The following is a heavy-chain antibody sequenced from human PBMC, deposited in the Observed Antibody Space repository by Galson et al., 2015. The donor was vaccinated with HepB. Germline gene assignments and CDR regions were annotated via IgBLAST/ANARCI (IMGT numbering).Heavy chain of an antibody. CDR2: INSDGSST. J-gene: IGHJ4*02. V-gene: IGHV3-74*01. CDR1: GFTFSSYW. CDR3: ARNGYGYGLDY. Sequence: SLRLSCAASGFTFSSYWMHWVRQAPGKGLVWVSRINSDGSSTSYADSVKGRFTISRDNAKNTLYLQMNSLRAEDTAVYYCARNGYGYGLDYWGQGTLVTVSS. D-gene: IGHD5-18*01.